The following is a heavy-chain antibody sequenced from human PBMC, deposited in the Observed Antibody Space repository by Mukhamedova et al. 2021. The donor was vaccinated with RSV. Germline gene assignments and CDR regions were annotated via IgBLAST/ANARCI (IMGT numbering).Heavy chain of an antibody. J-gene: IGHJ5*02. CDR2: IYPGDSDT. CDR3: ARRQHYYDSRWVDWFDP. Sequence: VRQMPGKGLEWMGIIYPGDSDTRYSPSFQGQVTISADKSISTAYLQWSSLKASDTAMYYCARRQHYYDSRWVDWFDPWGQGTLVT. V-gene: IGHV5-51*01. D-gene: IGHD3-22*01.